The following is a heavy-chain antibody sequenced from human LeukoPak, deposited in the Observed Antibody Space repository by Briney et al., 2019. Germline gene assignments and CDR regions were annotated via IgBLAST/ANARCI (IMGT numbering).Heavy chain of an antibody. CDR3: AKAYGGYHFDY. Sequence: GGSLRLSCAASGFTVISNYMSWVRQAPGKGLEWVSLISGSTSSTYYADSVKGRFTISRDNSKNTLYLQMNSLRAEDTAVYYCAKAYGGYHFDYWGQGTLVTVSS. D-gene: IGHD1-1*01. CDR1: GFTVISNY. J-gene: IGHJ4*02. CDR2: ISGSTSST. V-gene: IGHV3-23*01.